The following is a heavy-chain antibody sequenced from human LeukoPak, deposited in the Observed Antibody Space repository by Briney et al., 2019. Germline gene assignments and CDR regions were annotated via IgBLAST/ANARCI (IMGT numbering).Heavy chain of an antibody. D-gene: IGHD3-10*01. CDR2: ISGSGGST. Sequence: GGSLRLSCAASGFTFSSYSMNWVRQAPGKGLEWVSAISGSGGSTYYADSVKGRFTISRDNSKNTLYLQMNSLRAEDTAVYYCAKVTRGVIQFDYWGQGTLVTVSS. CDR3: AKVTRGVIQFDY. CDR1: GFTFSSYS. V-gene: IGHV3-23*01. J-gene: IGHJ4*02.